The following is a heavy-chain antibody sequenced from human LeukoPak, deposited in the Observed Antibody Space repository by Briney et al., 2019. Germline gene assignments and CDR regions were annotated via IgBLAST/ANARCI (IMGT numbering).Heavy chain of an antibody. D-gene: IGHD1-1*01. CDR1: GFTFSSYG. Sequence: PGGSLRLSCAASGFTFSSYGMHWVRQAPGKGLEWVAVISYDGSNKYCADSVKGRFTISRDNAKNSLYLQMNSLRAEDTAVYYCVRDYNWCLDYWGQGTLVTVSS. J-gene: IGHJ4*02. CDR3: VRDYNWCLDY. CDR2: ISYDGSNK. V-gene: IGHV3-30*03.